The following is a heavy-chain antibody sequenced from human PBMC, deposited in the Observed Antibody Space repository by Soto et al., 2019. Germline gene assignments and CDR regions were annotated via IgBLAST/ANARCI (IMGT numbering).Heavy chain of an antibody. CDR1: GFSVSRNY. J-gene: IGHJ4*02. CDR2: VYSGGAT. V-gene: IGHV3-53*02. D-gene: IGHD3-10*01. Sequence: QLVETGGGLIQPGTSLTLSCAASGFSVSRNYMTWVRQAPGKGLEWVSFVYSGGATFYADSVKGRFILSRDDSQNTXXXXXXXLRAXDTAVYYCARVPGRLWGRGTLVTVAS. CDR3: ARVPGRL.